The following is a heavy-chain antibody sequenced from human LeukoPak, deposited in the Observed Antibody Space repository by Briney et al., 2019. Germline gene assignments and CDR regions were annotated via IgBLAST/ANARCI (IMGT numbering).Heavy chain of an antibody. CDR1: GGSISSYY. Sequence: PSETLSLTCTVSGGSISSYYWSWIRQPPGKGLEWIGYIYYSGSTNYNPSLKSRVTISVDTSKNKFSLKLSSVTAADTAVYYCARGLDLEGHWYFDLWGRGTLVTVSS. CDR2: IYYSGST. CDR3: ARGLDLEGHWYFDL. J-gene: IGHJ2*01. V-gene: IGHV4-59*01.